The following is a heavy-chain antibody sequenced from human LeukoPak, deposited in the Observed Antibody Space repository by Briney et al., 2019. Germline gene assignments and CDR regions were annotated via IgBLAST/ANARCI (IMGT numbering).Heavy chain of an antibody. CDR1: GGSISSYY. CDR2: IYYSGST. Sequence: SETLSLTCTVSGGSISSYYWSWIRQPPGKGLEWIGYIYYSGSTNYNPSLKSRVTISVDTSRNQFSLKLSSVTAADTAVYYCARVSSDDDYVWGSYRLDYWGQGTLVTVSS. J-gene: IGHJ4*02. V-gene: IGHV4-59*01. D-gene: IGHD3-16*02. CDR3: ARVSSDDDYVWGSYRLDY.